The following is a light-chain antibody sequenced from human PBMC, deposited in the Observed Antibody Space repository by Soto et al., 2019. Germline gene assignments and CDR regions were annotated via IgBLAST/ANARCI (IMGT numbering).Light chain of an antibody. V-gene: IGLV2-8*01. J-gene: IGLJ3*02. Sequence: QSALTQPPSASGSPGQSVTISCTGTSSDIGGYNFVSWYQQHPGKAPKLIIYEVNKRPSGVPDRFSGSKSGNTASLTVSGLQADDEGDYYCSSYAGTNNLGVFGGGTKPTLL. CDR2: EVN. CDR3: SSYAGTNNLGV. CDR1: SSDIGGYNF.